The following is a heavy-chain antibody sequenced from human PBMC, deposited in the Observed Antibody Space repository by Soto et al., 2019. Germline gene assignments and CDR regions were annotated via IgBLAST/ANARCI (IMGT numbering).Heavy chain of an antibody. CDR3: ARDQESLTDIAAAGP. D-gene: IGHD6-13*01. Sequence: AGGSLRLSCAASGFTFSSYGMHWVRQAPGKGLEWVAVIWYDGSNKYYADSVKGRFTISRDNSKNTLYLQMNSLRAEDTAVYYCARDQESLTDIAAAGPWGQGTLVTVSS. CDR2: IWYDGSNK. V-gene: IGHV3-33*01. J-gene: IGHJ5*02. CDR1: GFTFSSYG.